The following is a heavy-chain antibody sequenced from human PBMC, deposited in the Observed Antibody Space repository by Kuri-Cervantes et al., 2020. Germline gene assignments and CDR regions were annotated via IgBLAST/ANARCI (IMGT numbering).Heavy chain of an antibody. V-gene: IGHV4-39*01. CDR3: ARHAPSAAGTRKPFFDY. J-gene: IGHJ4*02. CDR1: GGSISGSSYY. D-gene: IGHD6-13*01. CDR2: IYYRGTT. Sequence: GSLRLSCTVSGGSISGSSYYWGWVRQPPGKGLEWIGSIYYRGTTYYNPSLKGRVTISVDTSKNQFSLKLSSVTAADTAVYYCARHAPSAAGTRKPFFDYWGQGTLVTVSS.